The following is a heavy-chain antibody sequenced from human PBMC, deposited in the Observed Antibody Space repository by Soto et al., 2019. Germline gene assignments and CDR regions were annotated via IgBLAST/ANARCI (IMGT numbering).Heavy chain of an antibody. Sequence: PGGSLRLSCAASGFTFSSYAMHWVRQVPGKGPEWVSRINDDGISTNYADSVKGRFTISRDNAKNTLYLQMNALRVEDTAFYYCTRGPRSTSTGTGAFWGQGTLVTVS. J-gene: IGHJ4*02. CDR2: INDDGIST. CDR3: TRGPRSTSTGTGAF. D-gene: IGHD1-1*01. CDR1: GFTFSSYA. V-gene: IGHV3-74*01.